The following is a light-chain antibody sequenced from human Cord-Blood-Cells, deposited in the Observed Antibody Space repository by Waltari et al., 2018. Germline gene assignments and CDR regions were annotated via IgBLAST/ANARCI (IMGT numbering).Light chain of an antibody. V-gene: IGLV3-1*01. Sequence: SYELTQPPSVSVSPGQTASITCSGDKLGDKYACWYQQKPGQSPVLVIYQDSKRPSGSRERFSGSNSGNTATLTISGTQAMDEADDYCQAWDSSTVVFGGGTKLTVL. J-gene: IGLJ2*01. CDR2: QDS. CDR1: KLGDKY. CDR3: QAWDSSTVV.